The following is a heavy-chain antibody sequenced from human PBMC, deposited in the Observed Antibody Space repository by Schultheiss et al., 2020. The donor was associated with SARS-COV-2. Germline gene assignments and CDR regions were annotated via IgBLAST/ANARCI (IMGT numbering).Heavy chain of an antibody. J-gene: IGHJ6*03. CDR1: GFTFSSYW. CDR3: TTDQDEDYYYYYMDV. Sequence: GGSLRLSCAASGFTFSSYWMSWVRQAPGKGLEWVANIKQDGSEKYYVDSVKGRFTISRDDSKNTLYLQMNSLKTEDTAVYYCTTDQDEDYYYYYMDVWGKGTTVTVSS. V-gene: IGHV3-7*03. CDR2: IKQDGSEK.